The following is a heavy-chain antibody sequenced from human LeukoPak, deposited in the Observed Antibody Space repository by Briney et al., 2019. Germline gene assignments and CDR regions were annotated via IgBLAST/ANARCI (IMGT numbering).Heavy chain of an antibody. CDR3: ARDATYYYGSGPSWFDP. V-gene: IGHV4-59*01. CDR2: IYYSGST. D-gene: IGHD3-10*01. Sequence: SETLSLTCTVSGGSISSYYWSWIRQPPGKGLEWIGYIYYSGSTNYNPSLKSRVTISVDTSKNQFSLKLSSVTAADTAVYYCARDATYYYGSGPSWFDPWGQGTLVTVSS. J-gene: IGHJ5*02. CDR1: GGSISSYY.